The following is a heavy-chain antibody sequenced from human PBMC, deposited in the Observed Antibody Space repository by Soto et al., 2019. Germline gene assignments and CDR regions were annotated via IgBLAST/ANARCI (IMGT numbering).Heavy chain of an antibody. Sequence: GGSLRLSCAASGFTFSNYTMHWVRQAPGKGLEWVAVISYDGSNKYYADSVKGRFTISRDNSKNTLYLQMHSLRAEDTAVYYCARPPDSGSYTPDIFDCWGQGTLVTVSS. V-gene: IGHV3-30-3*01. CDR2: ISYDGSNK. CDR1: GFTFSNYT. CDR3: ARPPDSGSYTPDIFDC. D-gene: IGHD1-26*01. J-gene: IGHJ4*02.